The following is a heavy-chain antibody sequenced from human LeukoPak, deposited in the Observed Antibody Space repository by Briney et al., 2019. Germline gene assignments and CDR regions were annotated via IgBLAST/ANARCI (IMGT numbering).Heavy chain of an antibody. CDR3: ARDPYGVSRPGYFQH. V-gene: IGHV1-69*04. J-gene: IGHJ1*01. Sequence: ASVKVSCKASGGTFSSYAISWVRQAPGQGLEWMGRIIPILGIANYAQKFQGRVTITADKSTSTAYMELSSLRSEDTAVYYCARDPYGVSRPGYFQHWGQGTLVTVSS. D-gene: IGHD4-17*01. CDR2: IIPILGIA. CDR1: GGTFSSYA.